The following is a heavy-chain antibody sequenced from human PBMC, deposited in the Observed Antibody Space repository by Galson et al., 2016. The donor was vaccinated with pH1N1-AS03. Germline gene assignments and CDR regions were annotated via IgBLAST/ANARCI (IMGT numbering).Heavy chain of an antibody. CDR1: GVSFNNYA. Sequence: SVKVSCKASGVSFNNYAINWLRQAPGQGLEWMGGIIPVFGTPTYAQQFHGRVTIMADKSTSTGYMELSSLRSENTAVYYCARGQFDYDSNGYYSYWGQGNLVTVSS. J-gene: IGHJ4*02. CDR2: IIPVFGTP. D-gene: IGHD3-22*01. CDR3: ARGQFDYDSNGYYSY. V-gene: IGHV1-69*06.